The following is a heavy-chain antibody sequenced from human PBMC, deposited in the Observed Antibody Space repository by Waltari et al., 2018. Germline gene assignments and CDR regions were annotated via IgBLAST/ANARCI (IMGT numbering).Heavy chain of an antibody. D-gene: IGHD7-27*01. V-gene: IGHV3-21*01. J-gene: IGHJ4*02. CDR1: GFPFGNYN. Sequence: EEQLVESGGGLVKPGGSLRLSCAGSGFPFGNYNMNWVRQAPGKGLEWVSSISTTSTYTHYADSVKGRFTISRDNAKNSLFLQMNSLTTEDTAVYYCATGGWGFYFDYWGQGTLLTVSS. CDR3: ATGGWGFYFDY. CDR2: ISTTSTYT.